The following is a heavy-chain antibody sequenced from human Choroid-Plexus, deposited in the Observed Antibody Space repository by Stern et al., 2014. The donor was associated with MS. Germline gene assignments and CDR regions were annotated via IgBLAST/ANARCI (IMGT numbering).Heavy chain of an antibody. Sequence: VQSGRPLRLSCVASGFTFGSCAMHWVRQAPGKVLEWVAGVSYDGSNKYYADSVKGRFTISRDNSQNTLYMQMSSLRPEDTAVYYCAKDRQYLTYFFDHWGQGSLVTVSS. V-gene: IGHV3-30*18. D-gene: IGHD2/OR15-2a*01. J-gene: IGHJ5*02. CDR1: GFTFGSCA. CDR2: VSYDGSNK. CDR3: AKDRQYLTYFFDH.